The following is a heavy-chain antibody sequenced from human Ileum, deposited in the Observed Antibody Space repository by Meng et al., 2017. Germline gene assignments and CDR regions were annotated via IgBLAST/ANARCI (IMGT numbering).Heavy chain of an antibody. CDR1: GDAISSGNG. V-gene: IGHV4-4*02. Sequence: QVQLQEPGPGLVKPSGTLSLTCAVSGDAISSGNGWNWVRQSPGKGLEWIGEIFHGGTTNYNPSLKNRVTLLMDKSKNQFSLQLTSVTAADTAVFYCARGIGDIRVGFDYWGQGILVTVSS. D-gene: IGHD5-12*01. J-gene: IGHJ4*02. CDR2: IFHGGTT. CDR3: ARGIGDIRVGFDY.